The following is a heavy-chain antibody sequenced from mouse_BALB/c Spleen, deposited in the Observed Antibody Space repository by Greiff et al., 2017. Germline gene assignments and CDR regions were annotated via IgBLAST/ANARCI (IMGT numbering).Heavy chain of an antibody. CDR1: GYTFTSYY. CDR2: INPSNGGT. J-gene: IGHJ3*01. CDR3: TRPPVITTEGFAY. Sequence: QVQLQQSGAELVKPGASVKLSCKASGYTFTSYYMYWVKQRPGQGLEWIGGINPSNGGTNFNEKFKSKATLTVDKSSSTAYMQLSSLTSEDSAVYYCTRPPVITTEGFAYWGQGTLVTVSA. D-gene: IGHD2-4*01. V-gene: IGHV1S81*02.